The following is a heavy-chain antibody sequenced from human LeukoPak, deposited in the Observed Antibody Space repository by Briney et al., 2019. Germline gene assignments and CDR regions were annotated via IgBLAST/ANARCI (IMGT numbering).Heavy chain of an antibody. J-gene: IGHJ6*03. CDR2: INHSGST. D-gene: IGHD6-19*01. CDR3: ARDSGSSGWNYYYMDV. CDR1: GGSFSGYY. Sequence: SETLSLTCAVYGGSFSGYYWSWIRQPPGKGLEWIGEINHSGSTNYNPSLKSRVTISVDTSKNQFSLKLSSVTAADTAVYYCARDSGSSGWNYYYMDVWGKGTTVTVSS. V-gene: IGHV4-34*01.